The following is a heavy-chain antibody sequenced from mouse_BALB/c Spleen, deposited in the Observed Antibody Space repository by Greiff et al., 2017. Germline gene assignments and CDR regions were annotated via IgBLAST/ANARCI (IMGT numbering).Heavy chain of an antibody. CDR1: GDSITSGY. J-gene: IGHJ3*01. CDR3: ARGDDGYSAWFAY. D-gene: IGHD2-3*01. Sequence: EVKVIESGPSLVKPSQTLSLTCSVTGDSITSGYWNWIRKFPGNKLEYMGYISYSGSTYYNPSLKSRISITRDTSKNQYYLQLNSVTTEDTATYYCARGDDGYSAWFAYWGQGTLVTVSA. V-gene: IGHV3-8*02. CDR2: ISYSGST.